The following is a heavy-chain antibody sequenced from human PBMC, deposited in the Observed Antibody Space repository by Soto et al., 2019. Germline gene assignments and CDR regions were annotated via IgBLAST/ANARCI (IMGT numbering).Heavy chain of an antibody. Sequence: QVQLVESGGGVVQPGRSLRLSCAASGFTFSSYAMHWVRQAPGKGLEWVAVISYDGSNKYYADSVKGRLTISRDNSKNTLSLQMNSLRAEDTGVYYCARDPMGRYYGSGSYYFDYWGQGTLVTVSA. D-gene: IGHD3-10*01. CDR3: ARDPMGRYYGSGSYYFDY. CDR2: ISYDGSNK. J-gene: IGHJ4*02. CDR1: GFTFSSYA. V-gene: IGHV3-30-3*01.